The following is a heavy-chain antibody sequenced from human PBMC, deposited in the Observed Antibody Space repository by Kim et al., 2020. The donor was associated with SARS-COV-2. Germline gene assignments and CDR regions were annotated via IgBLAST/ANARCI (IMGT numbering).Heavy chain of an antibody. D-gene: IGHD3-10*01. J-gene: IGHJ4*02. CDR2: ISSSSSYI. CDR3: ARDLLVRGANDDYFDY. V-gene: IGHV3-21*01. CDR1: GFTFSSYS. Sequence: GGSLRLSCAASGFTFSSYSMNWVRQAPGKGLEWVSSISSSSSYIYYADSVKGRFTISRDNAKNSLYLQMNSLRAEDTAVYYCARDLLVRGANDDYFDYWGQGTLVTVSS.